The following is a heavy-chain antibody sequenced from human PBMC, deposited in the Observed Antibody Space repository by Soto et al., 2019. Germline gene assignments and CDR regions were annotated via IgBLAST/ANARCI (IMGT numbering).Heavy chain of an antibody. V-gene: IGHV4-34*01. J-gene: IGHJ3*02. CDR3: ARGEDSSGYSDAFDI. Sequence: PSETLSLTCAVYGGSFSGYYWSWIRQPPGKGLEWIGEINHSGSTYYNPSLKSRVTISVDTSKNQFSLKLSSVTAADTAVYYCARGEDSSGYSDAFDIWGQGTMVTVSS. CDR1: GGSFSGYY. CDR2: INHSGST. D-gene: IGHD3-22*01.